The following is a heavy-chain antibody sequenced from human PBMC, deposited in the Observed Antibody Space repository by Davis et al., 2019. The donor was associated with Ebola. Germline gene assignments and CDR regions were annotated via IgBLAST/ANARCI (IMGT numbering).Heavy chain of an antibody. D-gene: IGHD2-2*01. Sequence: MPSETLSLTCTVSGGSISSYYWSWIRQPPGKGPEWIGYIYYSGSTNYNPSLKSRVTISVDKSKNQFSLKLSSVTAADTAVYYCARGGYCSSTSCYEYYYYGMDVWGQGTTVTVSS. J-gene: IGHJ6*02. V-gene: IGHV4-59*12. CDR1: GGSISSYY. CDR2: IYYSGST. CDR3: ARGGYCSSTSCYEYYYYGMDV.